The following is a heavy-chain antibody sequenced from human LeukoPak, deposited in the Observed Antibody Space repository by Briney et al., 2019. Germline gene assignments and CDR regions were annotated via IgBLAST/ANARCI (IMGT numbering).Heavy chain of an antibody. CDR1: GGPINGHY. CDR3: ARHIYHEGSVAFDL. Sequence: PSVPLSLPCTVSGGPINGHYWIWIRLPPGKGLEGVAFSHYSGATNFNRSLGSRVTFSFAPSYNQFSLRLTSVTAADTALYFCARHIYHEGSVAFDLWGLGTMVTVSS. D-gene: IGHD2-2*01. CDR2: SHYSGAT. J-gene: IGHJ3*01. V-gene: IGHV4-59*08.